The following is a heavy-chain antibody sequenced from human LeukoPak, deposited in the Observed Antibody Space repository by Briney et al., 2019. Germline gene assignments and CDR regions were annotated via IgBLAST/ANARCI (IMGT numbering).Heavy chain of an antibody. J-gene: IGHJ5*02. CDR2: IKSKTDGGTT. CDR1: GFTFSNAW. D-gene: IGHD6-13*01. V-gene: IGHV3-15*01. Sequence: GGSLRLSCAASGFTFSNAWMSWVRQAPGKGLEWVGRIKSKTDGGTTDYAAPVKGRFTISRDDSKNTLYLQMNSLKTEDTAVYYCTTDQGSSWEGEPWGQGTLVTVSS. CDR3: TTDQGSSWEGEP.